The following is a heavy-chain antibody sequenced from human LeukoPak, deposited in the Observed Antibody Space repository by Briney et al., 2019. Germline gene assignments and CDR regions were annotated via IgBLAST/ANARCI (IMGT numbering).Heavy chain of an antibody. CDR2: FNPEDGEK. V-gene: IGHV1-24*01. J-gene: IGHJ4*02. D-gene: IGHD2-15*01. Sequence: ASVKVSCKVPGYTLTELSIYWVRQAPGKGLEWMGGFNPEDGEKIYVEKFQGRVTMTEDTSIDTVYMELSGLRSGDTAMYYCATDPVGYCSSDSCYSVDYWGQGTLVTVSS. CDR3: ATDPVGYCSSDSCYSVDY. CDR1: GYTLTELS.